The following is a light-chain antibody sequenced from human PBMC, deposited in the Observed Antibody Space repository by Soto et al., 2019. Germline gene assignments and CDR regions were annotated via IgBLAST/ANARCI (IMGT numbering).Light chain of an antibody. CDR1: SSDVGGYNF. CDR3: SSYAGSKNRYV. CDR2: EVT. J-gene: IGLJ1*01. Sequence: QYALTQPPSASGSRGQSVTISCPGTSSDVGGYNFVSWYQQHTGKAPKVILYEVTNRPSGVPDRFSGSKSGNTASLTVSGLQTEDEAHYYCSSYAGSKNRYVFGTGTKLTVL. V-gene: IGLV2-8*01.